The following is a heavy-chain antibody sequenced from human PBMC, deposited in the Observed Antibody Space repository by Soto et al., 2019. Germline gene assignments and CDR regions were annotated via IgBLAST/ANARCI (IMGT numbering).Heavy chain of an antibody. J-gene: IGHJ5*02. CDR3: ADGNGDYVGWFDP. D-gene: IGHD4-17*01. V-gene: IGHV1-69*13. CDR2: IIPIFGTA. CDR1: GYTLTELS. Sequence: QVQLVQSGAEVKKPGASVKVSCKVSGYTLTELSMHWVRQAPGKGLEWMGGIIPIFGTANYAQKFQGRVTITADESTRTAYMVLSSLRSEDTAVYYCADGNGDYVGWFDPWGQGTLVTVSS.